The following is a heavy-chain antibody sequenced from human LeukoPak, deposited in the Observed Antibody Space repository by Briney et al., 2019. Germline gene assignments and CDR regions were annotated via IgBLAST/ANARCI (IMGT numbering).Heavy chain of an antibody. J-gene: IGHJ4*02. D-gene: IGHD3-10*01. CDR1: SGSISSYY. CDR3: ARHEKLGQFDY. CDR2: VYYSGSA. Sequence: SETLSLTCTVSSGSISSYYWSWIRHHPGKGLEWIGYVYYSGSANYNPSLKSRVTISVDTSKNQFSLKLSSVTAADTAVYYCARHEKLGQFDYWGQGTLVTVSS. V-gene: IGHV4-59*08.